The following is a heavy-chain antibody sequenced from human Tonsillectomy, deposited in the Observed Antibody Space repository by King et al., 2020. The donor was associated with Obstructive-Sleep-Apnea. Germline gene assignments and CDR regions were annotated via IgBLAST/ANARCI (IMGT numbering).Heavy chain of an antibody. CDR2: IRGSGGST. V-gene: IGHV3-23*04. D-gene: IGHD6-13*01. J-gene: IGHJ4*02. CDR1: GFTFSSYA. CDR3: AREWYSSSWYSY. Sequence: VQLVESGGGLVQPGGSLRLSCAASGFTFSSYAMSWVRQAPGKGLEWVSAIRGSGGSTYYADSVTGRFTISRDNSKNTLYLQMNSLRAEDTAVYYCAREWYSSSWYSYWGQGTLVTVSS.